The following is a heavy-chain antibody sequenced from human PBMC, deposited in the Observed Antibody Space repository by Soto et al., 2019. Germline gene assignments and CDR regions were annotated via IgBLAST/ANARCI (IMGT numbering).Heavy chain of an antibody. CDR3: ARERRGDYYGMDV. D-gene: IGHD1-1*01. V-gene: IGHV1-46*01. J-gene: IGHJ6*02. CDR2: INPSGNSP. CDR1: GYTFTNFY. Sequence: QVQLVQSGAEVKKPGASVKVSCKASGYTFTNFYIHWVRQAPGQGLEWMGVINPSGNSPTYAQKFQGRVTMTRDTSTSTTYMELSSLRSEDTALYSCARERRGDYYGMDVWGQGPTVTVSS.